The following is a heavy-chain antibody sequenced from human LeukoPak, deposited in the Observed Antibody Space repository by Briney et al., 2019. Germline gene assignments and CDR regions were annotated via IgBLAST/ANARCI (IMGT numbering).Heavy chain of an antibody. V-gene: IGHV1-18*01. Sequence: ASVKVSCKASGYTFSTFGITWVRQAPGQGLEWMGWISIYNGDTHFAQRLQGRVSLTTDTSTNTAYMELRSLRSDDTAMYFCARAPREGAFDYRGQGTRVTVSS. CDR3: ARAPREGAFDY. CDR2: ISIYNGDT. J-gene: IGHJ4*02. D-gene: IGHD3-16*01. CDR1: GYTFSTFG.